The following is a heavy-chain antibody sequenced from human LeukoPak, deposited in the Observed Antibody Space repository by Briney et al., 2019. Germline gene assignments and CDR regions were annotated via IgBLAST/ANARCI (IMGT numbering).Heavy chain of an antibody. J-gene: IGHJ6*02. Sequence: GGSLRLSCAASGFTFSSYEMNWVRQAPGKGLEWVSYISSSGSTIYYADSVKGRFTISRDNAKNSLYLQMNSLRAEDTAVYYCARVGLKGGDGMDVWGQGTTVTVSS. CDR1: GFTFSSYE. CDR3: ARVGLKGGDGMDV. CDR2: ISSSGSTI. V-gene: IGHV3-48*03. D-gene: IGHD1-26*01.